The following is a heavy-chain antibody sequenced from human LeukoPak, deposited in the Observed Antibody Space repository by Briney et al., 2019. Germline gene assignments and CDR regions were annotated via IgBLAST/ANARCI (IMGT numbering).Heavy chain of an antibody. Sequence: GASVKVSCKASGYTFTSYGISWVRQAPGQGLEWMGWISAYNGNTNYAQKLQGRDTMTTDTSTSTAYMELRSLRSDDTAVYYCARAGRATVTRYYFDYWGQGTLVTVSS. CDR1: GYTFTSYG. J-gene: IGHJ4*02. CDR3: ARAGRATVTRYYFDY. CDR2: ISAYNGNT. V-gene: IGHV1-18*01. D-gene: IGHD4-11*01.